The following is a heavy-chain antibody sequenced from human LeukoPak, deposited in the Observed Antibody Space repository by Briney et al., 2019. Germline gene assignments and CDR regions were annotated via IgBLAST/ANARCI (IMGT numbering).Heavy chain of an antibody. CDR1: GFTFSSYS. V-gene: IGHV3-21*01. J-gene: IGHJ4*02. Sequence: GGSLRLSCAASGFTFSSYSMNWVHQAPGKGLEWVSSISSSSSYIYYADSVKGRFTISRDNAKNSLYLQMNSLRAEDTAVYYCARDQVEMATIPFDYWGQGTLVTVSS. CDR3: ARDQVEMATIPFDY. CDR2: ISSSSSYI. D-gene: IGHD5-24*01.